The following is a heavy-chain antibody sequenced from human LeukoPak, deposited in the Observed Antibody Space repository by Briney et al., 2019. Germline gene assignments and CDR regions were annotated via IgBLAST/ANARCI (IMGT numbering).Heavy chain of an antibody. CDR1: GGSISSGDYY. D-gene: IGHD3-3*01. Sequence: PSQTLSLTCTVSGGSISSGDYYWSWIRQPPGKGLEWIGSIYHSGSTYYNPSLKSRVIISVDTSKNQFSLKLSSVTAADTAVYYCASLNYDFWSVDYWGQGTLVTVSS. CDR3: ASLNYDFWSVDY. J-gene: IGHJ4*02. V-gene: IGHV4-39*07. CDR2: IYHSGST.